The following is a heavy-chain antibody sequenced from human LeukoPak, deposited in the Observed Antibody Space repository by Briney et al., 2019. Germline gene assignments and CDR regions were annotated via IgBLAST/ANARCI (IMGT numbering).Heavy chain of an antibody. CDR2: IYYSGST. D-gene: IGHD3-9*01. CDR1: GGSISSSSYY. V-gene: IGHV4-39*01. CDR3: AKPHYEILTGYCS. J-gene: IGHJ4*02. Sequence: PSQTLSLTCTVSGGSISSSSYYWGWIRQPPGKGLEWIGSIYYSGSTYYDPSLKSRVTISVDTSKNQFSLKLSSVTAADTAVYYCAKPHYEILTGYCSWGQGTLVTVSS.